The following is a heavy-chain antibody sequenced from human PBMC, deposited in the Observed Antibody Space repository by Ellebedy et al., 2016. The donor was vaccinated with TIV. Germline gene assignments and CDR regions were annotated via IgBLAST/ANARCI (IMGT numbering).Heavy chain of an antibody. Sequence: ESLKISCTVSGGSISSYYWSWIRQPPGKGLEWIGYIYYSGSTNYNPSLKSRVTISVDTSKNQFSLKLSSVTAADTAVYYCARASRDGPFDYWGQGTLVTVSS. D-gene: IGHD5-24*01. V-gene: IGHV4-59*01. J-gene: IGHJ4*02. CDR2: IYYSGST. CDR3: ARASRDGPFDY. CDR1: GGSISSYY.